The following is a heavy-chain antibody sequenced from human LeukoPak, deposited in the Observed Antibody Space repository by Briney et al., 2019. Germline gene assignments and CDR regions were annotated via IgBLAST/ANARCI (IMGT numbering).Heavy chain of an antibody. D-gene: IGHD6-13*01. V-gene: IGHV4-4*07. CDR3: ARDRGSSSWYRGYYYYYMDV. J-gene: IGHJ6*03. CDR2: IYTSGST. Sequence: SETLSLTCTVSGGSISSYYWSWIRQPAGKGLEWIGRIYTSGSTNYNPSLKSRVTMSVDTSKNQFSLKLSSVTAADTAVYYCARDRGSSSWYRGYYYYYMDVWGKGTTVTVSS. CDR1: GGSISSYY.